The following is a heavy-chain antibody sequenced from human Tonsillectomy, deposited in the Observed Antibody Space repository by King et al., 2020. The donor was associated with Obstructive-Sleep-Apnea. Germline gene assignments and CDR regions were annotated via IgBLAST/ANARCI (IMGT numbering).Heavy chain of an antibody. CDR3: ARKHIKEQLDDFDY. V-gene: IGHV1-18*04. Sequence: QLVQSGAEVKKPGASVKVSCKASGYTFTSYGISWVRQAPGQGLEWMGWISADNGNTNYAQKLPGKVTMTTDTSTSTAYMELRSLRSDDTAVYYCARKHIKEQLDDFDYWGQGTLVTVSS. CDR2: ISADNGNT. D-gene: IGHD6-13*01. J-gene: IGHJ4*02. CDR1: GYTFTSYG.